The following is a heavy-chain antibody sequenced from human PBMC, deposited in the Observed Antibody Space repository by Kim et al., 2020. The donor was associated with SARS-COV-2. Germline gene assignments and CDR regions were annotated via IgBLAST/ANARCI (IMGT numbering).Heavy chain of an antibody. CDR1: GFTFSSYS. V-gene: IGHV3-48*04. CDR3: ARDPHYYGSGSWHYYYYGMDV. Sequence: GGSLRLSCAASGFTFSSYSMNWVRQAPGKGLEWVSYISSSSSTIYYADSVKGRFTISRDNAKNSLYLQMNSLRAEDTAVYYCARDPHYYGSGSWHYYYYGMDVWGQGTTVTVSS. J-gene: IGHJ6*02. CDR2: ISSSSSTI. D-gene: IGHD3-10*01.